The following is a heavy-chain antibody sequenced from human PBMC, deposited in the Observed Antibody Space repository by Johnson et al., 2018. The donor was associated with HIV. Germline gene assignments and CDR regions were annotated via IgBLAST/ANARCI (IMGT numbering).Heavy chain of an antibody. J-gene: IGHJ3*02. V-gene: IGHV3-11*04. CDR1: GFTVSSNY. Sequence: QVQLVESGGGLIQPGGSLRLSCAASGFTVSSNYMSWIRQAPGKGLEWVSYISSSGSGKNSADSVKGRFTISRDNAKNSLYLQMNSLRADDTAVYYCAKGVRPDSSGYLDAFDIWGQGTMVTVSS. CDR2: ISSSGSGK. D-gene: IGHD3-22*01. CDR3: AKGVRPDSSGYLDAFDI.